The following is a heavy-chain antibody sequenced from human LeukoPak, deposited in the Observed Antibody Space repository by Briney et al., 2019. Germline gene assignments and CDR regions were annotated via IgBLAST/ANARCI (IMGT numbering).Heavy chain of an antibody. Sequence: SETLSLTCAAYGVSFSPYYWSWLRQPPGKGLEWIGEINHSGSTNYNPSLKSRVTISVDTSRNQFSLRLSSVTAADTAVYYCARGGFYCGGDCYVDYWGQGTLVTVSS. J-gene: IGHJ4*02. D-gene: IGHD2-21*02. CDR1: GVSFSPYY. CDR3: ARGGFYCGGDCYVDY. V-gene: IGHV4-34*01. CDR2: INHSGST.